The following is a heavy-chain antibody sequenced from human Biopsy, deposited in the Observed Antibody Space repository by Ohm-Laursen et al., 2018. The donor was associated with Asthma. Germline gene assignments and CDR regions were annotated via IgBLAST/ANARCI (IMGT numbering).Heavy chain of an antibody. Sequence: SLRLSCTASGFTFSSYSMNWVRQAPGKGLEWVSYISSSSSTIYYADSVKGRFTISRANAKNSLYLQMNSLRDEDTAVYYCARDYGGNSGYYYGMDVWGQGTTVTVSS. V-gene: IGHV3-48*02. CDR2: ISSSSSTI. CDR1: GFTFSSYS. J-gene: IGHJ6*02. CDR3: ARDYGGNSGYYYGMDV. D-gene: IGHD4-23*01.